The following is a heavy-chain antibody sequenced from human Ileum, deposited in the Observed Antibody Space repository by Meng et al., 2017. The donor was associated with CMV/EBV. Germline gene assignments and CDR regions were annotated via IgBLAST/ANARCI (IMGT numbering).Heavy chain of an antibody. CDR3: AGGGPAIYSPFDP. D-gene: IGHD3-16*01. J-gene: IGHJ5*02. CDR2: ISSSGGST. Sequence: GSTFSTSHISWVRQAPGRGLEWVSGISSSGGSTYDADSVKGRFSISRDNSRNTLYLQMMSLRAEDTAVYYCAGGGPAIYSPFDPWGQGTLVTVSS. V-gene: IGHV3-23*01. CDR1: GSTFSTSH.